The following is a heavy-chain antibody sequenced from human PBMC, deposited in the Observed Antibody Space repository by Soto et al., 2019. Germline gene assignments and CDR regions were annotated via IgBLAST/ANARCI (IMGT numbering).Heavy chain of an antibody. Sequence: KTGGSLRLSCAASGFTFNSYSTNWVRQAPGKGLEWVSSISSGSSFIFYADSVKGRFTISRDNAKNSLYLQMNSLSAEDTAVYYCARVRLTPTVTSGDHYYYYHGLDVWGQGTTVTVSS. CDR3: ARVRLTPTVTSGDHYYYYHGLDV. J-gene: IGHJ6*02. D-gene: IGHD4-17*01. CDR1: GFTFNSYS. CDR2: ISSGSSFI. V-gene: IGHV3-21*01.